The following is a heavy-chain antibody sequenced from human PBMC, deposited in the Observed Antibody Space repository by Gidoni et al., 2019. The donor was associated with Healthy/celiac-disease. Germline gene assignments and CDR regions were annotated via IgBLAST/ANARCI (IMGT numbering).Heavy chain of an antibody. Sequence: QVQLVASGGGVVQPGRSRRLSCAAAGFTFSSYGMHRFRQAPGKGMGWVRQGPGKGLDGVEFIWYDGSNKYYADSVKGRFTISRDNSKNTLYLQMNSLRAEDTAVYYCASSSTSWDHYYYGMDVWGQGTTVTVSS. D-gene: IGHD2-2*01. J-gene: IGHJ6*02. CDR3: ASSSTSWDHYYYGMDV. V-gene: IGHV3-33*01. CDR1: GFTFSSYG. CDR2: IWYDGSNK.